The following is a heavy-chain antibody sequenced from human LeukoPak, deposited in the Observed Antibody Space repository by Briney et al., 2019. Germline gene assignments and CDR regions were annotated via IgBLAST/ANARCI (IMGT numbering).Heavy chain of an antibody. CDR2: MNPNSGNT. J-gene: IGHJ4*02. D-gene: IGHD6-19*01. Sequence: ASVKVSCKASGYTFTSYDINWVRQATGQGLEWMGWMNPNSGNTGYAQKFQGRVTMTRNTSISTAYMELSSLRSEDTAVYYCARGLRQKTGIAVAGTLYYFDYWGQGTLVTVSS. CDR1: GYTFTSYD. V-gene: IGHV1-8*01. CDR3: ARGLRQKTGIAVAGTLYYFDY.